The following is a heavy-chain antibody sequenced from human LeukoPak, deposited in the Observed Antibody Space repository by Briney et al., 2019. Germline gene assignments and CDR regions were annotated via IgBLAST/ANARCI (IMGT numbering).Heavy chain of an antibody. V-gene: IGHV3-48*03. J-gene: IGHJ4*02. CDR1: GFTFSSFE. Sequence: GGSLRFSCAASGFTFSSFEMNWVRQAPGKGLEWVSYITSSASTIYYAESVKGRFTISRDNAKNSLFLQMNSLRAEDTAVYYCARKVLSGSRYFDYWGQGALVTVSS. D-gene: IGHD1-26*01. CDR3: ARKVLSGSRYFDY. CDR2: ITSSASTI.